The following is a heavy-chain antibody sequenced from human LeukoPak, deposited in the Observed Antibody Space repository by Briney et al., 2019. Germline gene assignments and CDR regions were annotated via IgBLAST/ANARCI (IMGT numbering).Heavy chain of an antibody. D-gene: IGHD1-14*01. J-gene: IGHJ3*02. CDR1: GGSISSYY. Sequence: PSETLSLTCTASGGSISSYYWSWIRQPPGKGLEWIGYIYYSGXTNXNXXLKSXVTISVDTSKNQFSLKLSSVTAADTAVYYCARNRRDAFDIWGQGTMVTVSS. CDR2: IYYSGXT. CDR3: ARNRRDAFDI. V-gene: IGHV4-59*01.